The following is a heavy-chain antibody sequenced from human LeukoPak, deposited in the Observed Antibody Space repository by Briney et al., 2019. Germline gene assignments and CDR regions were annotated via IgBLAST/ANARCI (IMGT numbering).Heavy chain of an antibody. CDR1: GYTFTGYY. CDR2: INPNSGGT. D-gene: IGHD2-15*01. V-gene: IGHV1-2*02. Sequence: ASVKVSCKASGYTFTGYYMHWVRPAPGQGLEWMGWINPNSGGTNYAQKFQGRVTMTRDTSISTAYMELSRLRSDDTAVYYCASGYCSGGSCYSVDYWGQGTLVTVSS. CDR3: ASGYCSGGSCYSVDY. J-gene: IGHJ4*02.